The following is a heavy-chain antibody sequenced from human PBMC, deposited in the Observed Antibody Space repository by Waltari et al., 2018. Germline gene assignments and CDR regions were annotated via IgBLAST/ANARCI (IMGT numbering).Heavy chain of an antibody. J-gene: IGHJ5*02. CDR3: ARDQVGSSWGPVVYNWFDP. Sequence: QVQLQESGPGLVKPSETLSLTCTVSGGSISSYYWSWIRQPAGKGLEWIGRINTSGSTNYNPSLKSRVTMSVDTSKNQFSLKLSSVTAADTAVYYCARDQVGSSWGPVVYNWFDPWGQGTLVTVSS. V-gene: IGHV4-4*07. CDR2: INTSGST. CDR1: GGSISSYY. D-gene: IGHD6-13*01.